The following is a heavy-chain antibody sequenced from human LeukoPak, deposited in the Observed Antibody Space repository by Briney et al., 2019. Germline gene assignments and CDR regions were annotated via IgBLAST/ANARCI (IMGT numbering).Heavy chain of an antibody. J-gene: IGHJ5*02. CDR2: INPSGGST. V-gene: IGHV1-46*01. CDR1: GYTFTSYY. D-gene: IGHD3-10*01. Sequence: RASVKVSCKASGYTFTSYYMHWVRQAPGQGLEWMGIINPSGGSTSYAQKFQGRVTMTRDTSTSTVYMELSSLRSEDTAVYYCARSGDYYGSGSINWFDPRGQGTLVTVSS. CDR3: ARSGDYYGSGSINWFDP.